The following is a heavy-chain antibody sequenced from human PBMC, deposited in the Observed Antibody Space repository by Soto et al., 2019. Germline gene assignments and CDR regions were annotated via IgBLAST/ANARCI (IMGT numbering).Heavy chain of an antibody. CDR1: GFTFTDYA. J-gene: IGHJ4*02. V-gene: IGHV3-23*01. D-gene: IGHD6-13*01. CDR3: ARGSSGYISSWYYFDY. Sequence: GGSLRLSCAASGFTFTDYALSWVRQAPGKGLEWVATISGIGGSTYLADSVKGRLSISRDNSKNTVSLLMNSLRAEDTAVYFCARGSSGYISSWYYFDYWGRGTLVTVS. CDR2: ISGIGGST.